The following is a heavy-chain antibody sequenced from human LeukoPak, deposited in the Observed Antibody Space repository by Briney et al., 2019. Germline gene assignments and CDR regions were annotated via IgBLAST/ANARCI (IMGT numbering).Heavy chain of an antibody. J-gene: IGHJ5*02. D-gene: IGHD2-2*02. V-gene: IGHV1-8*01. Sequence: GASVKVSCKASGYTFTSYDINWVRQATGQGLEWMGWMNPNSGNTGYAQKFQGRVTMTRNTSINTAYMELSSLRSEDTAVYYCARVYCSSTSCYIDPWGQGTLVTVSS. CDR1: GYTFTSYD. CDR3: ARVYCSSTSCYIDP. CDR2: MNPNSGNT.